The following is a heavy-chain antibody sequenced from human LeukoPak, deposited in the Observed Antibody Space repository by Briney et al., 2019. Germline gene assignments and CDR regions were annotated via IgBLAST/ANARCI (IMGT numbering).Heavy chain of an antibody. CDR2: INPNSGGT. CDR1: GYTLTAYC. D-gene: IGHD2-15*01. CDR3: ARGYCSGGTCYLVENWLDP. J-gene: IGHJ5*02. V-gene: IGHV1-2*06. Sequence: ASVKVSCKASGYTLTAYCIYWVRQAPGQGLERMGRINPNSGGTDYAQNFQGRVTMTRDTSISTAYMELSRLRSDDTAVYYCARGYCSGGTCYLVENWLDPWGQGTLVTVSS.